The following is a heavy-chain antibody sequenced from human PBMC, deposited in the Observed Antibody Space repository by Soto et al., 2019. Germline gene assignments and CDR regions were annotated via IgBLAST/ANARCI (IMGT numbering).Heavy chain of an antibody. J-gene: IGHJ6*02. Sequence: PGGSLRLSCAASGFTLRSYAMSWVRQAPGKGLEWVANIKQDGSEKYYVDSVKGRFTISRDNAKNSLYLQMNSLRAEDTAVYYCARGNKYGDYYYYYGMDVWGQGTTVTISS. D-gene: IGHD2-8*01. CDR2: IKQDGSEK. CDR3: ARGNKYGDYYYYYGMDV. CDR1: GFTLRSYA. V-gene: IGHV3-7*01.